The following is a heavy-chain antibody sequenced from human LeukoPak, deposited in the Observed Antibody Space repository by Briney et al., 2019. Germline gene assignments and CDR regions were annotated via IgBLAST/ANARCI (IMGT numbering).Heavy chain of an antibody. CDR1: GYTFINYH. CDR2: INPNTDST. D-gene: IGHD2/OR15-2a*01. CDR3: ARNLSGWGNSIY. Sequence: ASVKVSCKASGYTFINYHLHWVRQAPGQGLVWMGQINPNTDSTNCARMFQGRVTMTADTSTSTVYMELNSLTSDDTALYYCARNLSGWGNSIYWGQGTPVTVS. J-gene: IGHJ4*02. V-gene: IGHV1-46*01.